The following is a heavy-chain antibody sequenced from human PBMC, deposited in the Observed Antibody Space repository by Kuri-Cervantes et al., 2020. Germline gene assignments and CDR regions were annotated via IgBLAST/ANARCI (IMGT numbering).Heavy chain of an antibody. CDR1: GFTFSDYY. V-gene: IGHV3-11*01. Sequence: GESLKISCAASGFTFSDYYMSWIRQAPGKGLEWVSYISSSGSTIYYADSVKGRFTISRDNAKNSLYLQMNSLRAEDTAVYYCAKVRPSETYYGAFDFWGQGTVVTVSS. J-gene: IGHJ3*01. D-gene: IGHD3-16*01. CDR3: AKVRPSETYYGAFDF. CDR2: ISSSGSTI.